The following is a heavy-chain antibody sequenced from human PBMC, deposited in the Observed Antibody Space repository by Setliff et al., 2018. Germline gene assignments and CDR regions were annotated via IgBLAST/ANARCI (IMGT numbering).Heavy chain of an antibody. J-gene: IGHJ3*02. D-gene: IGHD3-22*01. Sequence: TLSLTCTVSGGSISGGGYYWSWIRQHPRKGLEWIGYVYYSGSTNYTPSLKSRVTLSVDTSRNHFSLKLNSVTAADTAVYYCARSGYYSIDAFDIWGQGTMVTVSS. CDR1: GGSISGGGYY. CDR2: VYYSGST. CDR3: ARSGYYSIDAFDI. V-gene: IGHV4-31*03.